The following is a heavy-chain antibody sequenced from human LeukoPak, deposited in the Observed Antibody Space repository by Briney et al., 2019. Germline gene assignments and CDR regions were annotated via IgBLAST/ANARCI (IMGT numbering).Heavy chain of an antibody. CDR2: FDGNADGT. Sequence: GGSLRLSCVTSGFTFSRFGMTWVRQPPGKGLEWVASFDGNADGTYYADSVKGRCTISRDNSKNTLYLQMNSLRAGDTAIYYCAKPRIIGLGWAQFDYWGQGSLVTVSS. D-gene: IGHD2-15*01. V-gene: IGHV3-23*01. J-gene: IGHJ4*02. CDR1: GFTFSRFG. CDR3: AKPRIIGLGWAQFDY.